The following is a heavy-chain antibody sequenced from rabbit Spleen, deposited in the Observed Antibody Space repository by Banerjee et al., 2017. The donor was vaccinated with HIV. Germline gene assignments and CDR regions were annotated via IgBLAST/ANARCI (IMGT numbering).Heavy chain of an antibody. Sequence: EQLEESGGGLVKPEGSLTLTCKASGVSLNDKDVMCWVRQAPGKGLEWIACINIVTGKSVYARWAKGRFTMSRTSSTTVTLQMTSLTAADTATYFCARDLVAVIGWNSNLWGQGTLVTVS. CDR1: GVSLNDKDV. CDR2: INIVTGKS. J-gene: IGHJ4*01. D-gene: IGHD1-1*01. CDR3: ARDLVAVIGWNSNL. V-gene: IGHV1S45*01.